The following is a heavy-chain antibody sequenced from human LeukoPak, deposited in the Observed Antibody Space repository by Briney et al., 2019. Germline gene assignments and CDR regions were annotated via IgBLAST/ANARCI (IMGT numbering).Heavy chain of an antibody. Sequence: GGSLRLSCAASGFTFSSYAMSWVRQAPGKGLEWVSAISGSGGTTYYANSVKGRFTFSRDNSKNTLYLQMNSPRAEDTAIYYCARMIRDYGDSNWFDPWGQGTLVTVSS. J-gene: IGHJ5*02. CDR2: ISGSGGTT. D-gene: IGHD4-17*01. CDR1: GFTFSSYA. V-gene: IGHV3-23*01. CDR3: ARMIRDYGDSNWFDP.